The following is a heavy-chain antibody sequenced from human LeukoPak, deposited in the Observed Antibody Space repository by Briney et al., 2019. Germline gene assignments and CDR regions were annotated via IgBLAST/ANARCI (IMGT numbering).Heavy chain of an antibody. V-gene: IGHV3-53*01. J-gene: IGHJ4*02. CDR3: AKWYCTTSTCYYDY. D-gene: IGHD2/OR15-2a*01. Sequence: GGSLRLSCAASGFTVNNNYMSWVRQAPGKGLEWVSFIYNTGETYYLDSVKGRFTISRDNSKNVLYLQMNSLRADDTAVYYCAKWYCTTSTCYYDYWGQGTLVTVSS. CDR1: GFTVNNNY. CDR2: IYNTGET.